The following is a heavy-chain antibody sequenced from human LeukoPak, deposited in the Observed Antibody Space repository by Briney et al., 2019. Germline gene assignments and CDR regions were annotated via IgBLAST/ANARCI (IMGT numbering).Heavy chain of an antibody. Sequence: GGSLRLSCAASGFTFSNYWMTWVRQAPGKGLEWVANIKEDGSEKNYVDSVKGRFTIPRDNAKNSLYLQMNSLRAEDTAVYYCASGGCTNCYSLCDHWGQGTLVTVSS. D-gene: IGHD2-2*01. CDR1: GFTFSNYW. V-gene: IGHV3-7*01. CDR2: IKEDGSEK. J-gene: IGHJ4*02. CDR3: ASGGCTNCYSLCDH.